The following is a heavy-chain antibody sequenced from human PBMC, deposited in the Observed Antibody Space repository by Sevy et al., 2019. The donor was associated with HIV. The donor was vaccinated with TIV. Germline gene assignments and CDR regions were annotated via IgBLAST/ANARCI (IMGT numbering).Heavy chain of an antibody. V-gene: IGHV4-30-4*01. CDR2: IYYSGST. CDR3: ARGAPYYFDY. J-gene: IGHJ4*02. Sequence: SETLSLTCTVSGGSISSGDYYWTWIRQPPGKGLEWIGYIYYSGSTYYYPSLKSRVTISVDTSKNQFSLKLSSVTAADTAVYYCARGAPYYFDYWGQGTLVTVSS. CDR1: GGSISSGDYY.